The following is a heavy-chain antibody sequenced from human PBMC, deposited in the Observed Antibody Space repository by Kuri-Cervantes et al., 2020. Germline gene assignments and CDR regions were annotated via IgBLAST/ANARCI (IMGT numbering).Heavy chain of an antibody. V-gene: IGHV4-39*01. D-gene: IGHD1-26*01. CDR2: IYYSGST. J-gene: IGHJ3*02. Sequence: GSLRLSCTVSGGSISSSSYYWGWIRQPPGKGLEWIGSIYYSGSTYYNPSLKSRVTISVDTSKNQFSLKLSSVTAADTAVYYCARAPEWELLLNAFDIWGQGTMVTVSS. CDR1: GGSISSSSYY. CDR3: ARAPEWELLLNAFDI.